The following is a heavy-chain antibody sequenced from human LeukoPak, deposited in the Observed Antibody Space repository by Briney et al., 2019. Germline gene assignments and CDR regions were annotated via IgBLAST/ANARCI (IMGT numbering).Heavy chain of an antibody. J-gene: IGHJ4*02. CDR1: GGSISSYY. CDR3: ARMVRGVGPYYFDY. CDR2: IYTSGCT. V-gene: IGHV4-4*07. D-gene: IGHD3-10*01. Sequence: PSETLSLTCTVSGGSISSYYWSWIRQPAGTGLEWIGRIYTSGCTNYNPSLKSRVTMSVDTSKNQFSLKLSSVTAADTAVYYCARMVRGVGPYYFDYWGQGTLVTVSS.